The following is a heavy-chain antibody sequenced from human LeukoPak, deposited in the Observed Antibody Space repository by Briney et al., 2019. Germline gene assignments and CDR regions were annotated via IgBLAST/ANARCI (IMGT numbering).Heavy chain of an antibody. Sequence: GASVKVSCKASGYTFSSHYMHWVRQAPGQGLEWMGIINPSDSTTTYALKFQGRVTMTRDTSTSTVYMELSSLKSEDTAIYYCASRVSHSFDYWGQGTLATVSS. CDR2: INPSDSTT. V-gene: IGHV1-46*01. D-gene: IGHD6-6*01. CDR3: ASRVSHSFDY. CDR1: GYTFSSHY. J-gene: IGHJ4*02.